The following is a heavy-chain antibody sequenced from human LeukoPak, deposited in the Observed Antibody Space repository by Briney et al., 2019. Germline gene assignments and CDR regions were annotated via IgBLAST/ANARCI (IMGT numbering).Heavy chain of an antibody. V-gene: IGHV1-18*01. J-gene: IGHJ6*02. CDR3: AREVEVVVVITSPYYGMDV. CDR1: GYTFTSYG. D-gene: IGHD3-22*01. Sequence: VASVKVSCKASGYTFTSYGIGWVRQAPGQGLEWMGWISAYNGNTNYAQKLQGRVTMTTDTSTSTVYMELSSLRSEDTAVYYCAREVEVVVVITSPYYGMDVWGQGTTVTVSS. CDR2: ISAYNGNT.